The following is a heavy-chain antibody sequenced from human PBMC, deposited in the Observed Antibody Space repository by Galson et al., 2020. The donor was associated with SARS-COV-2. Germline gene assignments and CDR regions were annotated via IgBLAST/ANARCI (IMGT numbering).Heavy chain of an antibody. CDR1: GYSISSGYF. CDR3: AAYSVIVVAPTPLRADY. CDR2: IYHSGAT. V-gene: IGHV4-38-2*01. Sequence: SQTLSLTCLVSGYSISSGYFWGWIRQPPGEGLEWLGSIYHSGATFYNPSLRCRLSMSVDTSNNQFSLNLISVTAADTAIYYCAAYSVIVVAPTPLRADYWGQGTLVTVSS. D-gene: IGHD2-15*01. J-gene: IGHJ4*02.